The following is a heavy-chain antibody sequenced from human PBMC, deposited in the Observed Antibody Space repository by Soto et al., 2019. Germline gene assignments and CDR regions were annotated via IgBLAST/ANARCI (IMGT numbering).Heavy chain of an antibody. D-gene: IGHD3-3*01. V-gene: IGHV4-39*01. CDR1: GGSISSSSYY. J-gene: IGHJ4*02. CDR2: IYYSGST. Sequence: SETLSLTCTVSGGSISSSSYYWGWIRQPPGKGLEWIGSIYYSGSTYYNPSLKSRVTISVDTSKNQFSLKLSSVTAADTAVYYCERNSWDFWSGYYFDYWGQGTLVPVYS. CDR3: ERNSWDFWSGYYFDY.